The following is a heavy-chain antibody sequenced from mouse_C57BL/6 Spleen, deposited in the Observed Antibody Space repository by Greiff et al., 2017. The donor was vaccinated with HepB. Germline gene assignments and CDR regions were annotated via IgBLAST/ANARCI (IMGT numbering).Heavy chain of an antibody. D-gene: IGHD1-1*01. J-gene: IGHJ1*03. CDR2: ISDGGSYT. CDR3: ARDENYYGRGYFDV. V-gene: IGHV5-4*01. CDR1: GFTFSSYA. Sequence: EVKLVESGGGLVKPGGSLKLSCAASGFTFSSYAMSWVRQTPEKRLEWVATISDGGSYTYYPDNVKGRFTISRDNAKNNLYLQMSHLKSEDTAMYYCARDENYYGRGYFDVWGTGTTVTVSS.